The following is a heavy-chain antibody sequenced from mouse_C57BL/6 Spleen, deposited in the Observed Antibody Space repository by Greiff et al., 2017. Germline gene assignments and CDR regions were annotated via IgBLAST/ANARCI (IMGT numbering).Heavy chain of an antibody. V-gene: IGHV1-26*01. CDR1: GYTFTDYY. Sequence: EVQLQQSGPELVKPGASVKISCTASGYTFTDYYMNWVKQSHGKSLEWIGDINPNNGGTSYSQKFKGKATLTVDKSSSTAYMELRSLTSEDSAVYYCARRRSYFDYWGQGTTLTVSS. J-gene: IGHJ2*01. CDR2: INPNNGGT. CDR3: ARRRSYFDY.